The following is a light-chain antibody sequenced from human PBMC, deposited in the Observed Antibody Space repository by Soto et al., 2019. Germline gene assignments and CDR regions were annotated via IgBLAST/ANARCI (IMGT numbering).Light chain of an antibody. CDR3: QQYYSFSFT. CDR1: QSITYW. V-gene: IGKV1-5*01. Sequence: DIQMTQSPSSLSASVGDRVTITCRASQSITYWLAWYQQKPGRAPKLLIYDVFNLQSGVPSRFSGSGSGTEFTLTISSLQPDDSATYXCQQYYSFSFTFGQGTKLEIK. CDR2: DVF. J-gene: IGKJ2*01.